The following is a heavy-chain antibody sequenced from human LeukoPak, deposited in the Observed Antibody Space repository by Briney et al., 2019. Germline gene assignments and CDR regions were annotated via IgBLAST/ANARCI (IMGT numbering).Heavy chain of an antibody. CDR1: AASISSSSHH. CDR3: ARDVYSSGWSIDY. Sequence: SETLSLTCTISAASISSSSHHWGWIRQSPGKGLEWIGSIYYGQTIYYNPSLNSRVTISVVTSKDQFTLQLNSVTPEDTAVYYCARDVYSSGWSIDYWGQGTLVTVSS. D-gene: IGHD6-19*01. J-gene: IGHJ4*02. CDR2: IYYGQTI. V-gene: IGHV4-39*02.